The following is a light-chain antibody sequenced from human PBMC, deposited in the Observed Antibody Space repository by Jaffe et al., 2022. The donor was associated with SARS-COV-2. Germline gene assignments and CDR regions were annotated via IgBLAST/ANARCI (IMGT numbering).Light chain of an antibody. CDR3: QQYSLYAT. CDR2: RAS. Sequence: DIQVTQSPSTLSASVGDRVTITCRASQNIGIYLAWYQQKPGKAPKLLIYRASSLDSGVPTRFSGGGSGTEFTLTISSLQPDDFATYYCQQYSLYATFGQGTNLEIQ. CDR1: QNIGIY. V-gene: IGKV1-5*03. J-gene: IGKJ2*01.